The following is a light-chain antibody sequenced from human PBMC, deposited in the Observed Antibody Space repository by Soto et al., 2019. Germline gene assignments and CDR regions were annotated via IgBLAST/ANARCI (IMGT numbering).Light chain of an antibody. Sequence: DIQMTQSPSSLSASVGDRVTVTCRASQSISNCLSWFQQKPGQAPKLLIYAASSLQSGVPSRFSGSGSGTDFILTIDSLQPEDFVTYYCQQTYIAPATFGQGTKVGVK. V-gene: IGKV1-39*01. CDR3: QQTYIAPAT. J-gene: IGKJ1*01. CDR2: AAS. CDR1: QSISNC.